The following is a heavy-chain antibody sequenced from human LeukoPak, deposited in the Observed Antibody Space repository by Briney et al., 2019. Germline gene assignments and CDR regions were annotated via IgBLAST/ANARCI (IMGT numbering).Heavy chain of an antibody. CDR3: VRDLGIDTSMIFFDY. D-gene: IGHD5-18*01. Sequence: ASVKVSCKASGYTFTDFDVSWVRQAPGQGLEWMGWISAYNGNTNYVQKFQGRVTMTTDISTSTAYMELRSLRSDDTAVFYCVRDLGIDTSMIFFDYWGQGTRVTVSS. CDR2: ISAYNGNT. CDR1: GYTFTDFD. J-gene: IGHJ4*02. V-gene: IGHV1-18*01.